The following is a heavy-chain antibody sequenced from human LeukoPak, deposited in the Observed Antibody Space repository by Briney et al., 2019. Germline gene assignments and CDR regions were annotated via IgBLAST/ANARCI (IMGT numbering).Heavy chain of an antibody. V-gene: IGHV3-30*03. CDR3: ATDAVGPTGY. J-gene: IGHJ4*02. CDR2: ISYDGSNQ. D-gene: IGHD1-26*01. CDR1: GFALSSNG. Sequence: GGSLRLSCAASGFALSSNGMHWVRQAPGKGLEWVAIISYDGSNQDYADSVKGRFTISRDNSHNTVHLRMNSLRPEDTAVYYCATDAVGPTGYWGQGTLATVSS.